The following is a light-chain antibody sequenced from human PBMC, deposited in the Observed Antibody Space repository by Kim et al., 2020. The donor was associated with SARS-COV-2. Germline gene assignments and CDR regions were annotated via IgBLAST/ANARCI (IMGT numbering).Light chain of an antibody. CDR2: QDS. V-gene: IGLV3-1*01. Sequence: SYELTQPPSVSVSPGQTASITCSGDKLGDKYACWYQQKPGQSPVLVIYQDSKRPSGIPERFSGSNPGNTATLTISGTQAMDEADYYCQAWDSSTAVFGGG. CDR1: KLGDKY. CDR3: QAWDSSTAV. J-gene: IGLJ3*02.